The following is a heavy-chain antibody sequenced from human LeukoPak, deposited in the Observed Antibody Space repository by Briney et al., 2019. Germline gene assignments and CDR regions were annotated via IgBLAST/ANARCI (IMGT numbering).Heavy chain of an antibody. CDR2: IGAYNGNT. J-gene: IGHJ4*02. V-gene: IGHV1-18*01. D-gene: IGHD3/OR15-3a*01. CDR3: VRDLGVDTSMIFFDF. Sequence: ASVKVSCKASGYSFTSFGISWVRQAPGQGLEWVGWIGAYNGNTRSAQKFQGRVSMTTDTSTSTAYMELRSLRFGDTAVFYCVRDLGVDTSMIFFDFWGQGTLVTVSS. CDR1: GYSFTSFG.